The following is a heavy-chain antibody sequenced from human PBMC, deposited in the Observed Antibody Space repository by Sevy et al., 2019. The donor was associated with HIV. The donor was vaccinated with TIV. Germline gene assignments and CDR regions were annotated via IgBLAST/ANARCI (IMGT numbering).Heavy chain of an antibody. D-gene: IGHD6-19*01. CDR1: GFIFSDYW. CDR3: AREAVAGRSGPWKADYYYAGMDV. J-gene: IGHJ6*02. Sequence: GGSLRLSCVASGFIFSDYWMTWVRQAPGKGLEWVANIKQDGNEKYYMDSAKGRFTISRDNAKNSVYLQVNSLRAEDTDGYYCAREAVAGRSGPWKADYYYAGMDVWGQGTTVTVSS. CDR2: IKQDGNEK. V-gene: IGHV3-7*01.